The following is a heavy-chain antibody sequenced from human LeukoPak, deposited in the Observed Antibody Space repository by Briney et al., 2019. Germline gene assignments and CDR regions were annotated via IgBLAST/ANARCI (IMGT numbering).Heavy chain of an antibody. V-gene: IGHV3-21*01. Sequence: PGGSLRLSCAASGFTFSSYSMNWVRQAPGKGLEWASSISSSSSYIYYADSVKGRFTISRDNAKNSLYLQMNSLRAEDTAVYYCARDSSGWYIWDYWGQGTLVTVSS. D-gene: IGHD6-19*01. CDR3: ARDSSGWYIWDY. CDR1: GFTFSSYS. CDR2: ISSSSSYI. J-gene: IGHJ4*02.